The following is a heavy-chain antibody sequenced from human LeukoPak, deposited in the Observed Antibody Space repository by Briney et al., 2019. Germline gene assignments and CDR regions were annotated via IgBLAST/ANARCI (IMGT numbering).Heavy chain of an antibody. CDR2: VDHTGST. J-gene: IGHJ6*03. CDR3: ARGRVSSSTWYSTYYYYFYMDV. Sequence: SETLSLTCTVSGGSISRGSYYWSWIRQPAGKGLEWIGYVDHTGSTNFNPSLNGRVSIPRDTTKNLFSLRLRSVTAADTAVYFCARGRVSSSTWYSTYYYYFYMDVWGKGTTVTVSS. D-gene: IGHD1-1*01. V-gene: IGHV4-61*10. CDR1: GGSISRGSYY.